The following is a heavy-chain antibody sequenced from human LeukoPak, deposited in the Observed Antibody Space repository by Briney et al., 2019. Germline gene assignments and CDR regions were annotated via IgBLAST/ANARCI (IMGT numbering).Heavy chain of an antibody. Sequence: SVKVSCKASGGTFSSYAISWVRQALGQGLEWMGGIIPIFGTANYAQKFQGRVTITADESTSTAYMELSSLRSEDTAVYYCARVSSTIFGSSGEDYFDYWGQGTLVTVSS. CDR2: IIPIFGTA. J-gene: IGHJ4*02. CDR1: GGTFSSYA. D-gene: IGHD3-3*01. V-gene: IGHV1-69*13. CDR3: ARVSSTIFGSSGEDYFDY.